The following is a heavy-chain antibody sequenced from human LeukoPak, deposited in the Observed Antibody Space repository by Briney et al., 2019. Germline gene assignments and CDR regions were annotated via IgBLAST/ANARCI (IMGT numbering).Heavy chain of an antibody. CDR1: GFPFITYA. V-gene: IGHV3-30*02. CDR2: IRYDGSNK. J-gene: IGHJ4*02. CDR3: ARGQRYYYDSSGYYRTNIDY. Sequence: GGSLRLSCAASGFPFITYATNWVRQAPGKGLEWVAFIRYDGSNKYYADSVKGRFTISRDNSKNTLYLQMNSLRAEDTAVYYCARGQRYYYDSSGYYRTNIDYWGQGTLVTFSS. D-gene: IGHD3-22*01.